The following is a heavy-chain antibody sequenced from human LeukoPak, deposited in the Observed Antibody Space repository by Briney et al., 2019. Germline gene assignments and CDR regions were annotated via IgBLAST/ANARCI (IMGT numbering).Heavy chain of an antibody. CDR3: AIDEPNYAPYDFDY. Sequence: PGGSLRLSCSASRFTFSNAWMNWVRQAPGKGLEWVGRIKSKADGETTDYAAPVKGRFTISRDDSNKMVYLQMNSLKTEDTAVYYCAIDEPNYAPYDFDYWGQGTLVTVSS. D-gene: IGHD4/OR15-4a*01. CDR1: RFTFSNAW. J-gene: IGHJ4*02. CDR2: IKSKADGETT. V-gene: IGHV3-15*01.